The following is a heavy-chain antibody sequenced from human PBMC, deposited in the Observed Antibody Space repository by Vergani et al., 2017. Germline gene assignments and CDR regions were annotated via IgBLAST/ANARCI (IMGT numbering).Heavy chain of an antibody. CDR1: GYTFTSYY. V-gene: IGHV1-46*01. CDR2: INPSGGST. Sequence: QVQLVQSGAEVKKPGASVKVSCKASGYTFTSYYMHWVRQAPGQGLEWMGIINPSGGSTSYAQKFQGRVTITRDTSTSTVYMDLSSLRSEDTAVYYCARDSRYCSSTSCYVGRDWFDPWGQGTLVTVSS. J-gene: IGHJ5*02. CDR3: ARDSRYCSSTSCYVGRDWFDP. D-gene: IGHD2-2*01.